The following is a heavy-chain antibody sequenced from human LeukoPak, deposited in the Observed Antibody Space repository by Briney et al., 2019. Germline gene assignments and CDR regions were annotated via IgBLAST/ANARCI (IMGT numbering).Heavy chain of an antibody. CDR2: IKQDGSEK. CDR1: GFTFSSYW. Sequence: GGSLRLSCAASGFTFSSYWMSWVRQAPGKGLEWVANIKQDGSEKYYVDSVKGRFTISRDNSKNTLYLQMNSLRAEDTAVYYCARGADVLLWFGESSFDYWGQGTLVTVSS. CDR3: ARGADVLLWFGESSFDY. V-gene: IGHV3-7*02. J-gene: IGHJ4*02. D-gene: IGHD3-10*01.